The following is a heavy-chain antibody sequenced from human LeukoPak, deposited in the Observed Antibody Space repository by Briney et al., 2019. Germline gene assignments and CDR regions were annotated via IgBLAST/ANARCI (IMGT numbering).Heavy chain of an antibody. V-gene: IGHV5-51*01. CDR2: IYPGDSDT. CDR3: ARQSDSSSFDY. J-gene: IGHJ4*02. CDR1: GYSFTNYW. D-gene: IGHD6-13*01. Sequence: GESLKISCRDSGYSFTNYWIGWVRQMPGKGLEWMGIIYPGDSDTRYSPSFQGQVTMSADKSISTAYLQWSSLKASDTAMYYCARQSDSSSFDYWGQGTLVTVSS.